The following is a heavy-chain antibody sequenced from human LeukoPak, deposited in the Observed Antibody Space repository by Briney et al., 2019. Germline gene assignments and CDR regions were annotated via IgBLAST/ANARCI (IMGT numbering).Heavy chain of an antibody. J-gene: IGHJ4*02. V-gene: IGHV3-23*01. CDR1: GFTFSSYA. CDR3: AKDPFSPYYDFWSGYIPGY. D-gene: IGHD3-3*01. CDR2: ISGSGGST. Sequence: PGGSLRLSCAASGFTFSSYAMSWVRQAPGKGLEWVSAISGSGGSTYYADSVKGRFTISRDNSKNTLYLQMNSLRAEDTAVYYCAKDPFSPYYDFWSGYIPGYWGQGTLVTVSS.